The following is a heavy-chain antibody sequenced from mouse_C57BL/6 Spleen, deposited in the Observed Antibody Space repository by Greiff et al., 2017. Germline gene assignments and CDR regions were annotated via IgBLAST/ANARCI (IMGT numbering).Heavy chain of an antibody. Sequence: EVKLMESGGGLVKPGGSLKLSCAASGFTFSDYGMHWVRQAPEKGLEWVAYISSGSSTIYYADTVKGRFTISRDNAKNTLFLQMTSLRSEDTAMYYCARGNAWLAYWGQGTLVTVSA. V-gene: IGHV5-17*01. CDR1: GFTFSDYG. CDR2: ISSGSSTI. D-gene: IGHD2-1*01. J-gene: IGHJ3*01. CDR3: ARGNAWLAY.